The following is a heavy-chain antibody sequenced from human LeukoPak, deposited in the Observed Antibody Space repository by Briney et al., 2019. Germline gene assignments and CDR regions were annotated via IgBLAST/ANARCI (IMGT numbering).Heavy chain of an antibody. V-gene: IGHV1-69*05. CDR2: IIPIFGTV. CDR1: GGTFSSYA. J-gene: IGHJ4*02. CDR3: ASTYDFWSGYYD. D-gene: IGHD3-3*01. Sequence: SVKVSCKASGGTFSSYAISWVRQAPGQGLEWMGGIIPIFGTVNYAQKFQGRVTMTRDTSTSTVYMELSSLRSEDTAVYYCASTYDFWSGYYDWGQGTLVTVSS.